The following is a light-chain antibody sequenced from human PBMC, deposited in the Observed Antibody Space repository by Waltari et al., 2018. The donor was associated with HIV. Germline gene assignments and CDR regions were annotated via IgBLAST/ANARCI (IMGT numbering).Light chain of an antibody. CDR2: GAA. CDR1: QSLVNS. J-gene: IGKJ1*01. Sequence: IVLTQSPATLSVSPGARAALSCRASQSLVNSLAWYQQRPGQAPRLLIFGAATRATGIPARFSGSGSGTEFTLTISSLQSEDFGVYYCQQYRDWPPTWTFGQGTKVEIK. CDR3: QQYRDWPPTWT. V-gene: IGKV3-15*01.